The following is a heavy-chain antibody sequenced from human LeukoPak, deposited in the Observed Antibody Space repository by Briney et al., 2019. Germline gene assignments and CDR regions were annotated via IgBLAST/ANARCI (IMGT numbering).Heavy chain of an antibody. V-gene: IGHV4-59*01. CDR3: AKTKSMVRGVISAFDV. Sequence: PSETLSLTCTVSGGSISSYYWSWIRQPPGKGLEGIGYIYYSGSTNYNPSLKSRVTISVDTSKNQFSLKLSSVTAADTAVYYCAKTKSMVRGVISAFDVWGQGTMVTVSS. CDR2: IYYSGST. CDR1: GGSISSYY. D-gene: IGHD3-10*01. J-gene: IGHJ3*01.